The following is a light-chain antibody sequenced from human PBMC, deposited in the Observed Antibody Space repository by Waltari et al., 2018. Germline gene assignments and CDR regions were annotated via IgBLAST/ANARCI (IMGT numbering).Light chain of an antibody. CDR3: QQYGSSPQT. J-gene: IGKJ1*01. CDR2: GAY. V-gene: IGKV3-20*01. Sequence: ENVLTQSPGTLSLSPGERATLSCRASHSVTSDDVAWYQHKPGQAPRLPIYGAYTRATGIPGRFSASGSVSDFALTISGLEPEDFAVYYCQQYGSSPQTFGQGTKVEIK. CDR1: HSVTSDD.